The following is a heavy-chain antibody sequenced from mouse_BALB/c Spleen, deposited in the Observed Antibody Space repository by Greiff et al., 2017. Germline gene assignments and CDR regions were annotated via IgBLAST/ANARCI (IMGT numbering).Heavy chain of an antibody. V-gene: IGHV14-3*02. CDR1: GYNITDNY. D-gene: IGHD1-1*01. Sequence: VQLKQSGAELVKPGASVKMSCTASGYNITDNYMHWVKQRHEKGLEWIGRIDPANGNTKYDPKFQGKATITADTSSNTAYLQLSSQTSEDTAVYCWTTYYVGVSWFAYWGQGTLVTVSA. J-gene: IGHJ3*01. CDR2: IDPANGNT. CDR3: TTYYVGVSWFAY.